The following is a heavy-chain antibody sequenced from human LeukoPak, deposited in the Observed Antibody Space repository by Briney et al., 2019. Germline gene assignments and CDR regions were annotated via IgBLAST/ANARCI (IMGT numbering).Heavy chain of an antibody. Sequence: ASVKVSCKASGGTFSSYAISWVRQAPGQGLEWMGRIIPILGIANYAQKFQGRVTITADKSTSTAYMELSSLRSEDTAVYYCARSRYYDSSALNWFDPWGQGTLVTVSS. CDR2: IIPILGIA. CDR1: GGTFSSYA. J-gene: IGHJ5*02. V-gene: IGHV1-69*04. CDR3: ARSRYYDSSALNWFDP. D-gene: IGHD3-22*01.